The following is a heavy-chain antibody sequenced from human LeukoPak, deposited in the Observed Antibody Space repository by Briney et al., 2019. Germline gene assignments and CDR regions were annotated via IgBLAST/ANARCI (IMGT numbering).Heavy chain of an antibody. V-gene: IGHV3-23*01. CDR3: AKPYYDFWSGYYRSFDY. CDR1: GFTFSSYA. Sequence: GGSLRLSCAASGFTFSSYAMSWVRQAPGKGLEWVSAISGSGGSTYYADSVKGRFTISRGNSKNTLYLQMNSLRAEDTAVYYCAKPYYDFWSGYYRSFDYWGQGTLVTVSS. CDR2: ISGSGGST. J-gene: IGHJ4*02. D-gene: IGHD3-3*01.